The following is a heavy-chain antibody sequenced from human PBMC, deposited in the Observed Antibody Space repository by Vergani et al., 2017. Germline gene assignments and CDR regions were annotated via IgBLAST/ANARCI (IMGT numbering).Heavy chain of an antibody. D-gene: IGHD6-19*01. CDR1: GFTFSSS. Sequence: QMQLVQSGPEVKKPGTSVKVSCKASGFTFSSSMQWVRQARGQRLEWIGWIVVGSGNTNDAQKFQERVTITRDMSTSTAYMELSSLRSEDTAIYYCAAVAGYSCAWYGAPRYYYYGMYGCAGATTVAVSS. CDR3: AAVAGYSCAWYGAPRYYYYGMYG. J-gene: IGHJ6*04. CDR2: IVVGSGNT. V-gene: IGHV1-58*02.